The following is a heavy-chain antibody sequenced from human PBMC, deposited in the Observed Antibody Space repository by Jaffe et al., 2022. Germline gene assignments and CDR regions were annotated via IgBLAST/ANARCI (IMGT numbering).Heavy chain of an antibody. CDR1: GGSISSSYW. D-gene: IGHD3-16*01. Sequence: QVQLQESGPGLVKPSGTLSLTCSVFGGSISSSYWWSWVRQPPGKGLEWIGEIFHSGSPYSNPSLKSRLTISVDKSKNQFSLTLTSVTAADTAVYFCARQTWGRNYFDSWGQGTLVTVSS. CDR3: ARQTWGRNYFDS. V-gene: IGHV4-4*02. J-gene: IGHJ4*02. CDR2: IFHSGSP.